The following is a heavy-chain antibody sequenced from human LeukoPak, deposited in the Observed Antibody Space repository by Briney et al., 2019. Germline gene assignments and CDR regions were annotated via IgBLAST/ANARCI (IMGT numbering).Heavy chain of an antibody. D-gene: IGHD1-26*01. Sequence: ASVKVSCKASGYTFTGYYIHWVRQAPGQGLEWMGWINPNSGVTNYAQKFQGRVAMTRDTSISTAYMKRNRLTSDDTAVYYCAREEGSYPESLDYWGQGTLVTVSS. J-gene: IGHJ4*02. CDR1: GYTFTGYY. CDR3: AREEGSYPESLDY. V-gene: IGHV1-2*02. CDR2: INPNSGVT.